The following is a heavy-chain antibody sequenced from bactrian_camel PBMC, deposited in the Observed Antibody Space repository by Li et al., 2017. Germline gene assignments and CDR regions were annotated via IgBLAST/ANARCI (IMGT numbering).Heavy chain of an antibody. CDR2: INRRGTT. CDR3: AAEGLRMYDVRRCLGRMDY. J-gene: IGHJ4*01. D-gene: IGHD3*01. V-gene: IGHV3S53*01. Sequence: HVQLVESGGGSVQPGGSLRLSCASSGSIYDTMCMGWVRQAPGKEREGVAVINRRGTTTYADSVKGRFTISKGNAKNTLYLQMDSLKPEDTAMYYCAAEGLRMYDVRRCLGRMDYWGQGTQVTVS. CDR1: GSIYDTMC.